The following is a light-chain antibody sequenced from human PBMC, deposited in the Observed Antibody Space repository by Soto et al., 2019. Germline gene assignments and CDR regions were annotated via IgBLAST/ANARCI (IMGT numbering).Light chain of an antibody. Sequence: QSALTQPASVSGSPGQSITISCTGTSSDVGAYRYVSWFQQYPGKAPKLMIYEVSNRPSGVSNRFSGSKSGNTASLTISGLQADDEADYYCGSYSTSSTPVVFGGGTKLTVL. J-gene: IGLJ2*01. CDR2: EVS. CDR3: GSYSTSSTPVV. CDR1: SSDVGAYRY. V-gene: IGLV2-14*01.